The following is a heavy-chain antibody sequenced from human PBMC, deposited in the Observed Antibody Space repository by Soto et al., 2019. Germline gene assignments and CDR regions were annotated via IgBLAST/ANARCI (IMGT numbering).Heavy chain of an antibody. CDR3: AHTYYPGYFDY. CDR2: IYWDDDK. Sequence: QITLKESGPTLVKSTQTLTLTCSFSGFSLSTSGVGVGWIRQPPGKALEWLALIYWDDDKRYSPSLKSRLTITKDTSKNQVVLTMTNMDPVDTATYYCAHTYYPGYFDYWGQGTLVTVSS. CDR1: GFSLSTSGVG. D-gene: IGHD3-16*01. V-gene: IGHV2-5*02. J-gene: IGHJ4*02.